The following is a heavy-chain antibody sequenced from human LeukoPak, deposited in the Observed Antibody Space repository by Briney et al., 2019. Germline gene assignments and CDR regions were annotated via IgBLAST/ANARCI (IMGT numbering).Heavy chain of an antibody. V-gene: IGHV3-21*01. D-gene: IGHD3-9*01. CDR2: ISSSSSYI. CDR3: ASILTGRFDY. CDR1: GFTFSSYS. Sequence: GGSLRLSCAASGFTFSSYSMNWVRQAPGKGLEWVSSISSSSSYIYYADSVKGRFTISRDNAKNSLYLQMDSLRAKDTAVYYCASILTGRFDYWGQGTLVTVSS. J-gene: IGHJ4*02.